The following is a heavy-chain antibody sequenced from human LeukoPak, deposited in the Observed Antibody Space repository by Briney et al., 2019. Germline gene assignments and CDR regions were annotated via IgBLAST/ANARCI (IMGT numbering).Heavy chain of an antibody. V-gene: IGHV3-30*18. Sequence: GRSLRLSCAASGFTFSSYGMHWVRQAPGKELEWVAVISYDGSNKYYADSVKGRFTISRDNSKNTLYLQMNSLRAEDTAVYYWSKRGAGFQNGMDVWGQGTTVTVSS. D-gene: IGHD2/OR15-2a*01. CDR1: GFTFSSYG. CDR2: ISYDGSNK. J-gene: IGHJ6*02. CDR3: SKRGAGFQNGMDV.